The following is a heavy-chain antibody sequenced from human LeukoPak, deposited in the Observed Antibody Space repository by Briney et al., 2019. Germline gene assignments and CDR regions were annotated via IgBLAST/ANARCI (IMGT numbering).Heavy chain of an antibody. Sequence: GSLRLSCAASGFTFSSYSMNWVRQAAGKGLEWVSSISSSSSYIYYADSVKGRFTISRDNAKNSLYLQMNSLRAEDTAVYYCARVLGGTLDQGGFDYWGQGTLVTVSS. V-gene: IGHV3-21*01. CDR2: ISSSSSYI. CDR3: ARVLGGTLDQGGFDY. D-gene: IGHD1-7*01. J-gene: IGHJ4*02. CDR1: GFTFSSYS.